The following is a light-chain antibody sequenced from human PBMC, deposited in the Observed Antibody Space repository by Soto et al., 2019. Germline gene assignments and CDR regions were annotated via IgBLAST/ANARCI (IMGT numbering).Light chain of an antibody. CDR1: SSDVGAYKF. CDR2: EVS. J-gene: IGLJ2*01. V-gene: IGLV2-14*01. CDR3: SSYTSTSTPSV. Sequence: QSALTQPASVSGSPGQSITIFCSGTSSDVGAYKFVSWYRHHPGKAPQVMIYEVSNRPSGVSTRFSGSKSGNTASLTISGLQHEDEGDYYCSSYTSTSTPSVFGGGTKLTVL.